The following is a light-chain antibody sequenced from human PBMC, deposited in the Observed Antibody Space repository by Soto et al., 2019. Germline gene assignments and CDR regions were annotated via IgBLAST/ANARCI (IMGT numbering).Light chain of an antibody. CDR2: DVS. J-gene: IGLJ1*01. V-gene: IGLV2-18*01. CDR1: ISDVGSYHR. CDR3: SLYTSSSTYV. Sequence: SALTQPPSVSGSPGQSVTISCTGTISDVGSYHRVSWYQQSPGTAPKVLIYDVSNRPSGVPDRFSGSRSGKTASLTISGLQADDEADYYCSLYTSSSTYVFGPGTKLTVL.